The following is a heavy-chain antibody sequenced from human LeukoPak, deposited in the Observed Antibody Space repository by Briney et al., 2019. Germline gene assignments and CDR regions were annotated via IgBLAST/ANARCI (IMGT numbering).Heavy chain of an antibody. J-gene: IGHJ4*02. Sequence: GASVKVSCKASGYTFTSYGIIWVRQAPGQGLEWMGWISGYNGDTNYAQKFQGRVTMTTDTSTSTAYVELRSLRSDDTAVYYCARPRTISTSCYDYWGQGTLVTVSS. CDR3: ARPRTISTSCYDY. D-gene: IGHD2-2*01. CDR1: GYTFTSYG. CDR2: ISGYNGDT. V-gene: IGHV1-18*01.